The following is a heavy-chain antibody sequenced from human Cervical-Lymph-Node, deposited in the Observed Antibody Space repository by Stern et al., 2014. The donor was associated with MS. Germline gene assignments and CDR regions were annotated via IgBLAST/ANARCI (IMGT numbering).Heavy chain of an antibody. D-gene: IGHD2-15*01. CDR1: GFTFSSYA. CDR2: LSGSGGST. V-gene: IGHV3-23*04. Sequence: EVHLVESGGGLVQPGGSLRLSCAASGFTFSSYAMSWVRQAPGKGLEWVSALSGSGGSTYYADSVKGRFTISRDNSKNTLYLQMNSLRAEDTAVYYCAKLSDRVVVAATVDYWGQGTLVTVSS. J-gene: IGHJ4*02. CDR3: AKLSDRVVVAATVDY.